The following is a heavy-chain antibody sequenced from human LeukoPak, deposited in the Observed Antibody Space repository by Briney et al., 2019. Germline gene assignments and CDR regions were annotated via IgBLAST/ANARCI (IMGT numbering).Heavy chain of an antibody. V-gene: IGHV3-21*01. J-gene: IGHJ4*02. CDR1: GFTFSSYE. Sequence: PGGSLRLSCAASGFTFSSYEMNWVRQAPGKGLEWVSSISSSSSYIYYADSVKGRFTISRDNAENSLYLQMNSLRAEDTAVYYCARGTAVVPAAMSDYWGQGTLVTVSS. CDR3: ARGTAVVPAAMSDY. D-gene: IGHD2-2*01. CDR2: ISSSSSYI.